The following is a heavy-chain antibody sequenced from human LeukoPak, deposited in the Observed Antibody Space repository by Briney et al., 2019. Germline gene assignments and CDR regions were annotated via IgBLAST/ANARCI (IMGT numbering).Heavy chain of an antibody. CDR3: ARDPTAATPQYFDY. Sequence: GGPLRLSCAASGFTFSGYGMHWVRQAPGKGLEWVAVIWYDGSNKYYADSVKGRFTISRDNSKNRLYLQMNSLRAEDTAVYYCARDPTAATPQYFDYWGQGTLVTVSS. D-gene: IGHD1-14*01. CDR2: IWYDGSNK. CDR1: GFTFSGYG. J-gene: IGHJ4*02. V-gene: IGHV3-33*01.